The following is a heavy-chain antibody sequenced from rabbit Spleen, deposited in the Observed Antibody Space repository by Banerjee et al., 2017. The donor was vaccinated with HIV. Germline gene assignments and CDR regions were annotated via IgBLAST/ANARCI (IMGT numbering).Heavy chain of an antibody. D-gene: IGHD2-1*01. J-gene: IGHJ4*01. CDR3: ARDRADIGGDYGPYYFDL. CDR1: GFTISGYW. V-gene: IGHV1S7*01. Sequence: QLEESGGRLVQPGGSLTLSCKAFGFTISGYWMNWVRQAPGKGLEWIGIIYPITETTYYANWVNGRFTISSDNAQNTVDLQMNSLTAADTATYFCARDRADIGGDYGPYYFDLWGPGTLVTVS. CDR2: IYPITETT.